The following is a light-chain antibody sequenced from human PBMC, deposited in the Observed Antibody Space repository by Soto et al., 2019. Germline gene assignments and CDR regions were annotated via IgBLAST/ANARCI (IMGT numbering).Light chain of an antibody. J-gene: IGLJ2*01. CDR3: QSYDSSLTVHVI. CDR2: GNN. Sequence: QSVLTQPPSVSGAPGQRVTISCTGSSSIIGAGYDVHWYQQLPGIAPKLLIYGNNNRPSGVPDRFSGSKSDTSASLAITGLQAEDEADYYCQSYDSSLTVHVIFGGGTKLTVL. CDR1: SSIIGAGYD. V-gene: IGLV1-40*01.